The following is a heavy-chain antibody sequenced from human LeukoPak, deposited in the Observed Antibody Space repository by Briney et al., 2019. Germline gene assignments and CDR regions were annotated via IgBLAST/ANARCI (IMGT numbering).Heavy chain of an antibody. V-gene: IGHV3-30*02. Sequence: GGSLRLSCAASGFTFSSYGMHWVRQAPGKGLEWVAFIRYDGSNKYYADSVKGRFTISRDNSKNTLYLQMNSLRAEDTAVYYCAKDGVRVRHLVSWGYMDVWGKGTTVTVSS. CDR2: IRYDGSNK. J-gene: IGHJ6*03. CDR1: GFTFSSYG. CDR3: AKDGVRVRHLVSWGYMDV. D-gene: IGHD6-6*01.